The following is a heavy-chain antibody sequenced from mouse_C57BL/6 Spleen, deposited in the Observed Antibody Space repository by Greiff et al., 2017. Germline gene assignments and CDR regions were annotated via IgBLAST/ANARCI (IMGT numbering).Heavy chain of an antibody. Sequence: DVQLQESGAELVRPGASVKLSCTASGFNIKDDYMHWVKQRPEQGLEWIGWIDPENGDTEYASKFQGKATITADTSSNTAYLQLSSLTSEDTAVYYCTTDGGSAYWGQGTLVTVSA. CDR1: GFNIKDDY. V-gene: IGHV14-4*01. CDR2: IDPENGDT. CDR3: TTDGGSAY. J-gene: IGHJ3*01. D-gene: IGHD1-1*02.